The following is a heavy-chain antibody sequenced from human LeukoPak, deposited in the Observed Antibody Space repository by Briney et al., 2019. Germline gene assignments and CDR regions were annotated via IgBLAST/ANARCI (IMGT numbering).Heavy chain of an antibody. J-gene: IGHJ6*03. D-gene: IGHD5-18*01. Sequence: SETLSLTCTVSGGSISSYYWSWIRQPPGKGLEWIGSIYHSGSTYYNPSLKSRVTISVDTSKNQFSLKLSSVTAADTAVYYCARGPGYSYGFNYYYMDVWGKGTTVTISS. CDR2: IYHSGST. CDR3: ARGPGYSYGFNYYYMDV. V-gene: IGHV4-38-2*02. CDR1: GGSISSYY.